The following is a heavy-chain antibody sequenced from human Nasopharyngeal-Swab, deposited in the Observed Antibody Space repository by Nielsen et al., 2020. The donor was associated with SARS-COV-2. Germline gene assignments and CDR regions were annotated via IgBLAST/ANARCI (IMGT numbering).Heavy chain of an antibody. J-gene: IGHJ6*03. CDR1: GFTLSSND. V-gene: IGHV3-23*01. CDR2: ISGSGGST. D-gene: IGHD4-17*01. Sequence: GESLKISCAASGFTLSSNDMSWVRKAPGKGLEWVSAISGSGGSTYYADSVKGRFTISRDNSKNTLYLQMNSLRAEDTAVYYCAKYYGDYPYYYYYMDVWGKGTTVTVSS. CDR3: AKYYGDYPYYYYYMDV.